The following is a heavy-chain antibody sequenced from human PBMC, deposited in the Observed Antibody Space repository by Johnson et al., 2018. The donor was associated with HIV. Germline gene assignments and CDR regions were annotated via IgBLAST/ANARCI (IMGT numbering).Heavy chain of an antibody. CDR1: GFTFSSYA. V-gene: IGHV3-30-3*01. CDR2: ISYDGSNK. J-gene: IGHJ3*02. CDR3: ARLGPHDAFDI. Sequence: QVQLVESGGGVVQPGRSLRLSCAASGFTFSSYAMHWVRQAPGKGLEWVAVISYDGSNKYYADSVKGRFTISRDNSKNTLYLQMNSLRAEDTDVYYCARLGPHDAFDIWGQGTMVTVSS. D-gene: IGHD1-26*01.